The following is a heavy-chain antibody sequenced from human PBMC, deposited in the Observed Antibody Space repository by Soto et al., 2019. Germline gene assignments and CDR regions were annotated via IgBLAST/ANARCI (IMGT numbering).Heavy chain of an antibody. CDR2: INPSGGST. CDR1: GYTFTSYY. CDR3: ARDLSTHYYDSSGYYGISLAY. V-gene: IGHV1-46*01. D-gene: IGHD3-22*01. Sequence: ASVKVSCKASGYTFTSYYMHCVRQSPGQGLEWMGIINPSGGSTSYAQKFQGRVTMTRDTSTSTVYMELSSLRSEDTAVYYCARDLSTHYYDSSGYYGISLAYWGQGALVIVSS. J-gene: IGHJ4*02.